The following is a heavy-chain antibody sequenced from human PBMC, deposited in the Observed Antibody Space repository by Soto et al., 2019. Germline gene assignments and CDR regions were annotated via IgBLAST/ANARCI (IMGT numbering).Heavy chain of an antibody. J-gene: IGHJ6*02. CDR3: ARELWSSAGMDV. V-gene: IGHV4-31*03. CDR2: IYYSGST. CDR1: GGSISSGGYY. Sequence: LSLTCTVSGGSISSGGYYWSWIRQHPGKGLEWIGYIYYSGSTYYNPSLKSRVTISVDTSKNQFSLKLSSVTAADTAVYYCARELWSSAGMDVWGQGTTVTVSS. D-gene: IGHD3-10*01.